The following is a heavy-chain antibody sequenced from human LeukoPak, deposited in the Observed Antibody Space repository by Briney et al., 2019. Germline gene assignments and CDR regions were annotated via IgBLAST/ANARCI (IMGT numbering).Heavy chain of an antibody. CDR3: ARDIVVVPDEYYFDY. J-gene: IGHJ4*02. V-gene: IGHV3-20*04. CDR2: INWNGGST. Sequence: GGSLRLFCAASGFTFDDYGVSWVRQAPGKGLEWVPGINWNGGSTGYADSVKGRFTISRDNAKNSLYLQMNSLRAEDTALYCCARDIVVVPDEYYFDYWGQGTLVTVSS. CDR1: GFTFDDYG. D-gene: IGHD2-2*01.